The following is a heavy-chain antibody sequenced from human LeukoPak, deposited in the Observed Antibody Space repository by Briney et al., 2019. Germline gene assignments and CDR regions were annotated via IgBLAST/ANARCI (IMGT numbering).Heavy chain of an antibody. D-gene: IGHD5-18*01. Sequence: VASVKVSCKTSGGTFSSSAITWVRQAPGQGLEWMGRIIPVLNITSYAQKFQGRVTITADTSTSTVYMELSSLRSEETAVYYCARDQGLTAPPPNGLDVWGQGTTVIVSS. V-gene: IGHV1-69*04. CDR2: IIPVLNIT. J-gene: IGHJ6*02. CDR3: ARDQGLTAPPPNGLDV. CDR1: GGTFSSSA.